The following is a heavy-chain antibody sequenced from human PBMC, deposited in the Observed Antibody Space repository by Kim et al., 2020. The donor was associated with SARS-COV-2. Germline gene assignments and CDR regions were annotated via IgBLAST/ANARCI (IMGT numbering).Heavy chain of an antibody. D-gene: IGHD3-10*01. J-gene: IGHJ3*02. V-gene: IGHV3-33*06. Sequence: GGSLRLSCAASGFTFSSYAMHWVRQAPGKGLEWVAVIWYDGSNKYYADSVKGRFTISRDNSKNTLYLQMNSLRAEDTAVYYCAKDQFGSGQSENVAFDIWGQGTMVTVSS. CDR1: GFTFSSYA. CDR2: IWYDGSNK. CDR3: AKDQFGSGQSENVAFDI.